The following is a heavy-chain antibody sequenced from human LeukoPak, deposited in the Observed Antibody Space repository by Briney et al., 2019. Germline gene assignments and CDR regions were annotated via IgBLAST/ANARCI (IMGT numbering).Heavy chain of an antibody. CDR1: GGSISSYY. CDR3: ARDLIDYGDYDRPSNWFDP. D-gene: IGHD4-17*01. V-gene: IGHV4-4*07. Sequence: SETLSLTCTVSGGSISSYYWSWIRQSAGKGLEWIGRIYTSGSTNYNPSLKSRVTMSVDTSKNQFSLKLSSVTAADTAVYYCARDLIDYGDYDRPSNWFDPWGQRTLVTFSS. CDR2: IYTSGST. J-gene: IGHJ5*02.